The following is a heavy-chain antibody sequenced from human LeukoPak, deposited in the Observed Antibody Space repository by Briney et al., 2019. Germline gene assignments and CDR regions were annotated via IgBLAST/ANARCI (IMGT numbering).Heavy chain of an antibody. CDR1: GYTLTGYY. CDR2: INPNSVGT. Sequence: SSVKVSCKASGYTLTGYYMLWVRQAPGQGLEWMGWINPNSVGTNYAQKFQGRVTMTRDTSISTAYMELSRLRSDDTAVYYWARDPNTLLRFLEWSRLYYYYGMDVGGQGTTVTVSS. J-gene: IGHJ6*02. D-gene: IGHD3-3*01. CDR3: ARDPNTLLRFLEWSRLYYYYGMDV. V-gene: IGHV1-2*02.